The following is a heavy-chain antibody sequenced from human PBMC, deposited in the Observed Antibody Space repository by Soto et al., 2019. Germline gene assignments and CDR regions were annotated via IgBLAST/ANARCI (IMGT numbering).Heavy chain of an antibody. CDR2: IWYDGSNK. CDR1: GFTFSSYG. D-gene: IGHD2-15*01. V-gene: IGHV3-33*01. Sequence: GSLRLSCAASGFTFSSYGMHWVRQAPGKGLEWVAVIWYDGSNKYYADSVKGRFTISRDNSKNTLYLQMNSLGAEDTAVYYCARDGYCSGGSCDYYYYGMDVWGQGTTVTVSS. J-gene: IGHJ6*02. CDR3: ARDGYCSGGSCDYYYYGMDV.